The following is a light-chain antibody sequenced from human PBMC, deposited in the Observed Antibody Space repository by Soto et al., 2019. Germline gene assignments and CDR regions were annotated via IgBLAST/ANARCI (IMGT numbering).Light chain of an antibody. CDR2: DVS. CDR3: SSYTSSSSLV. J-gene: IGLJ1*01. Sequence: LTQPASVSGSPGQSITISCAGTSSDVGDYNFVSWYQQHPGKAPKLMIYDVSNRPSGVSNRFSGSKSGNTASLTISGLQAEDEADYYCSSYTSSSSLVFGTGTKVTVL. CDR1: SSDVGDYNF. V-gene: IGLV2-14*03.